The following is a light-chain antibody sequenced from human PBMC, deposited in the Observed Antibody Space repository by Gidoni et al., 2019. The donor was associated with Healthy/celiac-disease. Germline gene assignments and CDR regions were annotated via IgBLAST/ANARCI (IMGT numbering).Light chain of an antibody. CDR1: SSDVGGYNY. J-gene: IGLJ2*01. V-gene: IGLV2-11*01. CDR2: DGS. CDR3: CSDAGSHVV. Sequence: QSALPQPRPVSGSPGQSVTISCAGTSSDVGGYNYVPWYQQHPGKAPKLMIYDGSTRPSGVPDRFSGSKSGNTASRTISGLEAEDEDDYYCCSDAGSHVVFGGGTKLTVL.